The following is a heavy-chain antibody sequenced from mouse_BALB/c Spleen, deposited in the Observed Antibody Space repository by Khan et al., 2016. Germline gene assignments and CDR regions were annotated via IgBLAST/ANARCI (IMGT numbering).Heavy chain of an antibody. D-gene: IGHD2-1*01. CDR1: GFTFRNYA. Sequence: EVQLVESGGGLVKPGGSLKLSCAASGFTFRNYAMSWVRQTPEKRLEWVASISTGDSTYYGDSVKGRFTISRDNARNILYLQMSRLRSEDTAMFYEAREDYGNYGDYFGNWGQGTTLTVSS. J-gene: IGHJ2*01. V-gene: IGHV5-6-5*01. CDR3: AREDYGNYGDYFGN. CDR2: ISTGDST.